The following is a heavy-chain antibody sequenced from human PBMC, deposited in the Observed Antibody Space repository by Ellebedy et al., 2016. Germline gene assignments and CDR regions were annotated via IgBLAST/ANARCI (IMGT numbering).Heavy chain of an antibody. Sequence: GGSLRLSCAASGFTFSSYSMNWVRQAPGKGLEWVSSISSSSSYIYYADSVKGRFTISRDNAKNSLYLQMNSLRAEDTAVYYCARDRYCSGGSCWGHDAFDIWGQGTMVTVSS. J-gene: IGHJ3*02. D-gene: IGHD2-15*01. CDR1: GFTFSSYS. CDR3: ARDRYCSGGSCWGHDAFDI. CDR2: ISSSSSYI. V-gene: IGHV3-21*01.